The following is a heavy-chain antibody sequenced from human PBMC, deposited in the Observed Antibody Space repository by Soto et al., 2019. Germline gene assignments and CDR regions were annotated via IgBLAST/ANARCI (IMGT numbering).Heavy chain of an antibody. CDR2: INSDGSST. J-gene: IGHJ4*02. CDR3: ATLRDGYNSFFDY. V-gene: IGHV3-74*01. CDR1: GFTFSSYW. Sequence: GGSLRLSCAASGFTFSSYWMHWVRQAPGKGLVWVSRINSDGSSTSYADSVKGRFTISRDNAKNTLYLQMNSLRAEDTAAYYCATLRDGYNSFFDYWGQGTLVTVSS. D-gene: IGHD5-12*01.